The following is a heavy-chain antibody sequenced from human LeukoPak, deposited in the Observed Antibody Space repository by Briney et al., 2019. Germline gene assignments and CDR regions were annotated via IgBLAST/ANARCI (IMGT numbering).Heavy chain of an antibody. CDR3: ARGKSGSLHPFDY. J-gene: IGHJ4*02. CDR2: IYYSGST. D-gene: IGHD1-26*01. CDR1: GASISSYY. V-gene: IGHV4-59*01. Sequence: SETLSLTCTVSGASISSYYWSWIRQPPGKGLEWIGYIYYSGSTNYNPSLKSRVTISVDTSKNQFSLKLSSVTAADTAVYYCARGKSGSLHPFDYWGQGTLVTVSS.